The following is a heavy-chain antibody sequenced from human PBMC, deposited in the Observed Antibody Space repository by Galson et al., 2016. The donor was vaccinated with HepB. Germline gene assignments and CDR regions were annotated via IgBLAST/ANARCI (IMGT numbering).Heavy chain of an antibody. D-gene: IGHD4-17*01. Sequence: SVKVSCKASGYTFTDYGFSWVRQAPGQGPEWMGWISAYSGDTNYAPNFEGRVTISRDTSTTTTYLEVRSLRSDDTAIYYCARGQTDYGDYAAYWGQGTLVTVSS. J-gene: IGHJ4*02. CDR2: ISAYSGDT. CDR1: GYTFTDYG. V-gene: IGHV1-18*04. CDR3: ARGQTDYGDYAAY.